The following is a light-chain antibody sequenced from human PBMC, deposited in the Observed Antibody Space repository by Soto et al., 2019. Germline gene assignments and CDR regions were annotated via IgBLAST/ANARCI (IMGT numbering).Light chain of an antibody. CDR2: GNS. CDR3: QSYDSSVTLRV. Sequence: QPVLTQPPSVSGAPGQRVTISCTGSSSNIGAGYDVHWYQQLPGTAPKLLIYGNSNRPSGVPDRFSGSKSGTSASLAITGLQADDEADYYCQSYDSSVTLRVFGTGTQLTVL. J-gene: IGLJ1*01. CDR1: SSNIGAGYD. V-gene: IGLV1-40*01.